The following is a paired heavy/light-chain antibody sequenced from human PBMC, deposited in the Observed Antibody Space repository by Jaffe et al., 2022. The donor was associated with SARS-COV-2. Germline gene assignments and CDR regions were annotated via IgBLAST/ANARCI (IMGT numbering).Heavy chain of an antibody. D-gene: IGHD7-27*01. V-gene: IGHV3-11*06. CDR3: AREEGPSGVFDY. CDR2: ISSSSSYT. J-gene: IGHJ4*02. CDR1: GFTFSDYY. Sequence: QVQLVESGGGLVKPGGSLRLSCAASGFTFSDYYMSWIRQAPGKGLEWVSYISSSSSYTNYADSVKGRFTISRDNAKNSLYLQMNSLRAEDTAVYYCAREEGPSGVFDYWGQGTLVTVSS.
Light chain of an antibody. CDR2: EDN. CDR3: QSYDSSNQRV. V-gene: IGLV6-57*02. J-gene: IGLJ3*02. Sequence: NFMLTQPHSVSESPGKTVTISCTGSSGSIASNYVQWYQQRPGSAPTTVIYEDNQRPSGVPDRFSGSIDSSSNSASLTISGLKTEDEADYYCQSYDSSNQRVFGGGTKLTVL. CDR1: SGSIASNY.